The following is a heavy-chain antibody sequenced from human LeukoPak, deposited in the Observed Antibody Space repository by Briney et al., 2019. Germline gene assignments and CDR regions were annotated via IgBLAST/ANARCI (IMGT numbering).Heavy chain of an antibody. J-gene: IGHJ3*02. CDR1: GGSITSSSYY. Sequence: SETLSLTCTVSGGSITSSSYYWVWIRQPPGKGLEWIGSIFHSGSTYYNSSLKSRVTISVDTSKNQFSLKLSSVTAADTAVYSCARANYYDNSGYSRGAFDIWGQGTVVTVSS. D-gene: IGHD3-22*01. V-gene: IGHV4-39*07. CDR3: ARANYYDNSGYSRGAFDI. CDR2: IFHSGST.